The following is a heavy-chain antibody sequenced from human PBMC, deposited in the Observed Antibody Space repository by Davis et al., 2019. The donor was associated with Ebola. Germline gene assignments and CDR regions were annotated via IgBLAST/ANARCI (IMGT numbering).Heavy chain of an antibody. CDR1: GFTFSSYA. J-gene: IGHJ6*02. CDR2: ISGSGGST. Sequence: GGSLRLSCAASGFTFSSYAMSWVRQAPGKGLEWVSAISGSGGSTYYADSVKGRFTISRDNSKNTLYLQMNSLRAEDTAVYYCAKDGEQLERRPVYYYYGMDVWGQGTTVTVSS. D-gene: IGHD1-1*01. V-gene: IGHV3-23*01. CDR3: AKDGEQLERRPVYYYYGMDV.